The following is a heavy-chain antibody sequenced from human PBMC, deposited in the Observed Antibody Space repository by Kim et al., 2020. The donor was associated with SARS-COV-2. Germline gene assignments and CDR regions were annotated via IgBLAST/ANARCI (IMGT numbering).Heavy chain of an antibody. V-gene: IGHV4-31*03. J-gene: IGHJ4*02. CDR3: ARAGVGLLAGLDY. CDR1: GASISSGANY. D-gene: IGHD6-19*01. Sequence: SETLSLTCTVSGASISSGANYWTWIRHHPKKGLEWIGFVTPSGDTSYNPSLQSRLTISVDTSKNQFSLNLSSVTDADTAIYYCARAGVGLLAGLDYWGQG. CDR2: VTPSGDT.